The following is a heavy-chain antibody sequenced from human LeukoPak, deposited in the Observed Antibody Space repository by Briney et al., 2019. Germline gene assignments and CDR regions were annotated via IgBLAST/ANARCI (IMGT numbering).Heavy chain of an antibody. CDR1: GGTFTRST. V-gene: IGHV1-69*01. J-gene: IGHJ4*02. Sequence: GSSVKVSCQASGGTFTRSTINWVRQAPGQGLEWMGGIIPIFGAANYAQRFQGRVTIIADESTNTAYMELRSLRSDDTAVYYCARPKDVLSGRAWYYLDYWGQGTLVTVSS. CDR3: ARPKDVLSGRAWYYLDY. CDR2: IIPIFGAA. D-gene: IGHD2-8*01.